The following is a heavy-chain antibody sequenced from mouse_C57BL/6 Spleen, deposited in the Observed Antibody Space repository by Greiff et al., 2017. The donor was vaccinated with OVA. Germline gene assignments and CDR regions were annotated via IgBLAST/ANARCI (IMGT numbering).Heavy chain of an antibody. CDR1: GYTFTDSD. Sequence: QVQLKQSGAELVRPGASVTLSCKASGYTFTDSDMHWVKQTPVHGLEWIGAIDPETGGTAYNQKFKGKAILTADNSSSTAYMELRSLTSEDSAVYYCTRALSGYGSSYEYFDVWGTGTTVTVSS. D-gene: IGHD1-1*01. V-gene: IGHV1-15*01. CDR2: IDPETGGT. J-gene: IGHJ1*03. CDR3: TRALSGYGSSYEYFDV.